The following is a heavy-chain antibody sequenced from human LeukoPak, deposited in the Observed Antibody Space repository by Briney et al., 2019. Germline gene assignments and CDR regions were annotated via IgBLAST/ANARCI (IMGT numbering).Heavy chain of an antibody. CDR2: ISGSDQSI. CDR1: GLTFSDYG. J-gene: IGHJ3*02. Sequence: GGTLRLSCAGSGLTFSDYGMNWVRQAPGKGLEWVSVISGSDQSIHYADSVKGRFTISRDNSKNTVYLQMNSLRAEDTALYYCAKDGGSYFATDPFDIWGQGTMVTVSS. D-gene: IGHD3-16*01. V-gene: IGHV3-23*01. CDR3: AKDGGSYFATDPFDI.